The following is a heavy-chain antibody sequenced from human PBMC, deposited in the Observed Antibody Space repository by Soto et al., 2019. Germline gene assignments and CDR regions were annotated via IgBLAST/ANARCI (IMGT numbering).Heavy chain of an antibody. J-gene: IGHJ4*02. CDR2: INPNGGST. Sequence: QVQLVQSGAEVKKPGASVKVSCKASGYIFIHYSIHWVRQAPGQGLEWMAIINPNGGSTNYSQKFQGRVTVTSDTSTSTVSMELNSLGSDDTAVYFCARSLLQGDFWGQGTLVTVSS. CDR3: ARSLLQGDF. CDR1: GYIFIHYS. D-gene: IGHD2-21*01. V-gene: IGHV1-46*01.